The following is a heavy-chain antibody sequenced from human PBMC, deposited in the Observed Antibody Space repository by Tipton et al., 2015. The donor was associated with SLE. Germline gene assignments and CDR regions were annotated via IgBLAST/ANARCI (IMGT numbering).Heavy chain of an antibody. Sequence: SLRLSCAASGFAFRTYGMHWVRQAPGKGLEWLTIIGFDGSDKYYADSVDGRFTISRDNFKNMLYLQMNSLRAEDTAVYYCARDRGYLDPWGQGTLVTVSS. V-gene: IGHV3-33*01. CDR3: ARDRGYLDP. D-gene: IGHD5-18*01. CDR2: IGFDGSDK. CDR1: GFAFRTYG. J-gene: IGHJ5*02.